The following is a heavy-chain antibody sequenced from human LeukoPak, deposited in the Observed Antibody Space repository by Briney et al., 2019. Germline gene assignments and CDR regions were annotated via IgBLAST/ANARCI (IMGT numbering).Heavy chain of an antibody. V-gene: IGHV4-38-2*02. J-gene: IGHJ5*02. CDR3: ARDGGSDSSSRWFDH. CDR1: GYSISSGYY. CDR2: IYHSGST. D-gene: IGHD6-13*01. Sequence: SETLSLTCTVPGYSISSGYYWGWIRQPPGKGLEWIGSIYHSGSTYYNPSLKSRVTISVDTSKNQFSLKLSSVTAADTAVYYCARDGGSDSSSRWFDHWGRGTLVTVSS.